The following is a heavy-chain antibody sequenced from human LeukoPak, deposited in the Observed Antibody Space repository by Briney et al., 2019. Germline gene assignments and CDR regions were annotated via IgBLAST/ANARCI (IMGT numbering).Heavy chain of an antibody. V-gene: IGHV4-59*08. CDR3: ASQSYYYDSSGGVFDI. J-gene: IGHJ3*02. Sequence: SETLSLTCTVSGGSISSYYWGWIRQPPGKGLEWIGYIYYSGSTNYNPSLKSRVTISVDTSKNQFSLKLSSVTAADTAVYYCASQSYYYDSSGGVFDIWGQGTMVTVSS. D-gene: IGHD3-22*01. CDR1: GGSISSYY. CDR2: IYYSGST.